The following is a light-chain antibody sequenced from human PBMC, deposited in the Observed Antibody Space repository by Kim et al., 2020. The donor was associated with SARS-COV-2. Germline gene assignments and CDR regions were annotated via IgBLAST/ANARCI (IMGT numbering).Light chain of an antibody. CDR1: SLRSFF. V-gene: IGLV3-19*01. Sequence: SSELTQDPAVSVALGQAVSITCQGDSLRSFFANWYQQKPGQTPVVVIYGKDNRPSGIPDRFSGSRSGSTATLTITGAQAEDEADYYCNSRDSSGNYVLFGGGTKLTVL. CDR3: NSRDSSGNYVL. J-gene: IGLJ2*01. CDR2: GKD.